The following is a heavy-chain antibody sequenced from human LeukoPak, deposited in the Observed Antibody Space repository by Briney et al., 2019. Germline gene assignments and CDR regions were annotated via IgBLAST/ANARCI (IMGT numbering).Heavy chain of an antibody. Sequence: ASVKVSCKASGYTLTSYGISWVRQAPGQGLEWMGWISAYNGNTNYAQKLQGRVTMTTDTSTSTAYMELRSLRSDDTAVYYCARDSVPYSIPAGRWFDPWGQGTLVTVSS. J-gene: IGHJ5*02. CDR3: ARDSVPYSIPAGRWFDP. CDR2: ISAYNGNT. CDR1: GYTLTSYG. D-gene: IGHD6-13*01. V-gene: IGHV1-18*01.